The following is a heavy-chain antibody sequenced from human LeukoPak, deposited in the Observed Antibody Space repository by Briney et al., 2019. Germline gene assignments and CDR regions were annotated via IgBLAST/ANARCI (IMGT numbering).Heavy chain of an antibody. Sequence: SETLSLTCTVSGGSINTYYWSWIRQPPGKGLEWIGYIYYSGSTKYNPSLKSRVTISVDASKNQFSLRLSSLTAADTAVYYCARGALDTKTRFDYWGQGTLVTVSS. V-gene: IGHV4-59*01. CDR3: ARGALDTKTRFDY. D-gene: IGHD5-18*01. CDR2: IYYSGST. J-gene: IGHJ4*02. CDR1: GGSINTYY.